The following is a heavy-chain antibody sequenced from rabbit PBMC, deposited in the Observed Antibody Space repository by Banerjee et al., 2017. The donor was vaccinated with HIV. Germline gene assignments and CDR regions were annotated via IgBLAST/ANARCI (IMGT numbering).Heavy chain of an antibody. Sequence: QSLEESGGDLVKPGASLTLTCTASGFSFSSNYYMCWVRQAPGKGLEWIGCIYAGSGVTYYASWAKGRFTISKTSSTTVTLQMTSLTAADTATYFCARGPGSSRYFNLWGPGTLVTVS. J-gene: IGHJ4*01. CDR1: GFSFSSNYY. CDR2: IYAGSGVT. V-gene: IGHV1S40*01. D-gene: IGHD8-1*01. CDR3: ARGPGSSRYFNL.